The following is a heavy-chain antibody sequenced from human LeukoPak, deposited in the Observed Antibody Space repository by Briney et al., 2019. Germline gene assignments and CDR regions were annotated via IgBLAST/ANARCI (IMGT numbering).Heavy chain of an antibody. CDR1: GGSIVSHY. J-gene: IGHJ4*02. Sequence: SETLSLTCTVSGGSIVSHYWNWIRQPAGRGLEWIGRFYASGTTNTSPSLKSRVTMSVDTSKNQFSLKLSSVTAADTAVYYCAQSYYDFWSGPIGCWGQGTLVTVSS. CDR3: AQSYYDFWSGPIGC. D-gene: IGHD3-3*01. V-gene: IGHV4-4*07. CDR2: FYASGTT.